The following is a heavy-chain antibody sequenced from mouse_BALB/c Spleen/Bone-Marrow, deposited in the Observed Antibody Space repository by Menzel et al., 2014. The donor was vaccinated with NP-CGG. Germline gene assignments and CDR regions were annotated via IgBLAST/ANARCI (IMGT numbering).Heavy chain of an antibody. CDR3: VRHKNYYAMDY. CDR1: GFAFSRYD. Sequence: LMESGGGLVKPGGSLKLSCAASGFAFSRYDMSWVRQTPEKRLEWVAYITNGGDNTYYPDTVKGRFTISRGNAKNTLYLQMSSLKSEDTAMYYCVRHKNYYAMDYWGQGTSVTVSS. V-gene: IGHV5-12-1*01. J-gene: IGHJ4*01. CDR2: ITNGGDNT.